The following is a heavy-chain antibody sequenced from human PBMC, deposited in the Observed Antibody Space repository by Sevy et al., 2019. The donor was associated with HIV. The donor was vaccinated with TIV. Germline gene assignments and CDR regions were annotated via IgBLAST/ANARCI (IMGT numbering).Heavy chain of an antibody. V-gene: IGHV3-30*18. Sequence: GGSLRLSCAASGFTFSSYGMHWVRQAPGKGLEWVAVISYDGSNKYYAYSVKGRFTISRDNSKNTLYLQMNSLRAEDTAVYYCAKDRHVRYFDWALSGYYFDYWGQGTLVTVSS. J-gene: IGHJ4*02. CDR1: GFTFSSYG. CDR3: AKDRHVRYFDWALSGYYFDY. CDR2: ISYDGSNK. D-gene: IGHD3-9*01.